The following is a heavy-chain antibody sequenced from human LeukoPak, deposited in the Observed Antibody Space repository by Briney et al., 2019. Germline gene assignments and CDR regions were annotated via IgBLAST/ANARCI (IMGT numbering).Heavy chain of an antibody. CDR1: GGSFSAYY. CDR3: ARLTNTALMVYFDY. J-gene: IGHJ4*02. V-gene: IGHV4-59*01. Sequence: SETLSLTCGVYGGSFSAYYWSWIRQPPGKGLEWIGYIYYSGSTNYNPSLKSRVTISVDTSKNQFSLKLSSVTAADTAVYYCARLTNTALMVYFDYWGQGTLVTVSS. CDR2: IYYSGST. D-gene: IGHD5-18*01.